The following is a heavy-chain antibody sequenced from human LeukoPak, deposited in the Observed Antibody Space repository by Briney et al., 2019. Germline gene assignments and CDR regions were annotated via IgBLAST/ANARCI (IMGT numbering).Heavy chain of an antibody. CDR2: TYYSGST. CDR1: GGSISSGGYS. J-gene: IGHJ6*03. CDR3: ARGNSYGYYYYYMDV. D-gene: IGHD5-18*01. V-gene: IGHV4-30-4*07. Sequence: SETLSLTCAVSGGSISSGGYSWSWIRQPPGKGLEWIGYTYYSGSTYYNPSLKSRVTISVDTSKNQFSLKLSSVTAADTAVYYCARGNSYGYYYYYMDVWGKGTTVTVSS.